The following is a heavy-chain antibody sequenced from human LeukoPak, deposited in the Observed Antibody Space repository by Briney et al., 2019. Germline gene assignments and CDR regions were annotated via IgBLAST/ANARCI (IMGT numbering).Heavy chain of an antibody. Sequence: SETLSLTCTVSGGSISSSSYYWGWIRQPPGKGLEWIGSIYYSGSTYYNPSLKSRVTISVDTSKNQFSLKLSSVTAADTAVYYCAREFRSDFWSGYYLDYWGQGTLVIVSS. D-gene: IGHD3-3*01. J-gene: IGHJ4*02. V-gene: IGHV4-39*02. CDR1: GGSISSSSYY. CDR2: IYYSGST. CDR3: AREFRSDFWSGYYLDY.